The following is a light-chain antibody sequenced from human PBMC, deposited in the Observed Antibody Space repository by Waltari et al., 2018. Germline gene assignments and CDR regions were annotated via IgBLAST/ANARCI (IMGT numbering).Light chain of an antibody. Sequence: QSALTQPASVSGSPGQSITISCTGTSNDVGAYDCVPWYQHHPGKVPKLSIYDVHNRPSGASDRFSGSKSGNTASLTISGLQAGDEADYYCASKTNNAAVLFGGGTKVTVL. CDR3: ASKTNNAAVL. CDR2: DVH. CDR1: SNDVGAYDC. J-gene: IGLJ3*02. V-gene: IGLV2-14*03.